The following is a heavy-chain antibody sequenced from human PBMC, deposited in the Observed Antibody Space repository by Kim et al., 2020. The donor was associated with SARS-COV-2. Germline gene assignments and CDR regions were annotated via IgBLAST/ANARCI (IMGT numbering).Heavy chain of an antibody. CDR3: ARDGADSSSWSNWFDP. CDR1: GDSVSSNSAA. J-gene: IGHJ5*02. V-gene: IGHV6-1*01. CDR2: TYYRSKWYN. Sequence: SQTLSLTCAIAGDSVSSNSAAWNWIRQSPSRGLEWLGRTYYRSKWYNDYAVSVKSRITINPDTSKNQFSLQLNSVTPEDTAVYYCARDGADSSSWSNWFDPWGQGTLVTVSS. D-gene: IGHD6-13*01.